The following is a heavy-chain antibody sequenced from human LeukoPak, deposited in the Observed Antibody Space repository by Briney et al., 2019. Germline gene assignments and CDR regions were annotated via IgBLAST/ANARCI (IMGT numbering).Heavy chain of an antibody. Sequence: GGSLRLSCAASGFTSDDYAMHWVRQTPGKGLEWVSGISWNSDYIAYADSVRGRFTISRDNAKNSLFLQMNSLRPEDTALYYCAKDLGAGRDYWGQGTLVTVSS. CDR1: GFTSDDYA. CDR2: ISWNSDYI. CDR3: AKDLGAGRDY. J-gene: IGHJ4*02. V-gene: IGHV3-9*02. D-gene: IGHD6-19*01.